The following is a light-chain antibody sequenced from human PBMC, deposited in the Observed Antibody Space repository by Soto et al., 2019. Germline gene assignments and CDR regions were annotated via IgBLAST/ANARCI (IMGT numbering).Light chain of an antibody. CDR1: QTISNY. J-gene: IGKJ1*01. CDR2: RSS. V-gene: IGKV1-5*03. Sequence: DIQMTQSPSTQSASVGDRVTITGRDSQTISNYLTWYQQRPGKAPKLLIYRSSILQNGVPSRFSGSGSGTEFTLTISSLQPDDFATYYCQQYYIYATFGQGTRVEI. CDR3: QQYYIYAT.